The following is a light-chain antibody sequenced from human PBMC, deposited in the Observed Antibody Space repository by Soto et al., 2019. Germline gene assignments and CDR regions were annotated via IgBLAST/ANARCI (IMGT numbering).Light chain of an antibody. J-gene: IGLJ1*01. CDR3: SSYTDFNLYG. V-gene: IGLV2-14*03. Sequence: QSVLTQPASVSGSPGQSISISCTGTSSDVGGYNYVSWYQHQPGKAPKLVIFDVSGRPSGISNRFSGSKSGNTASLTISGLRPEDEADYYCSSYTDFNLYGFGTGTKSPS. CDR1: SSDVGGYNY. CDR2: DVS.